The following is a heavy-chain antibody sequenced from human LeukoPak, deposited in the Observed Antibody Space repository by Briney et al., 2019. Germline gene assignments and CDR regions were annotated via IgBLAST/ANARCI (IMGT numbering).Heavy chain of an antibody. D-gene: IGHD6-19*01. CDR1: GYSFTSYW. CDR2: IYPGDSDT. J-gene: IGHJ5*02. Sequence: GESLKISCKGSGYSFTSYWIGWVLQMPGKGPEWMVIIYPGDSDTRYSPSFQGQVTISADKSISTAYLQWSSLKASDTAMYYCARHVAVTGTSNWFDPWGQGTLVTVSS. CDR3: ARHVAVTGTSNWFDP. V-gene: IGHV5-51*01.